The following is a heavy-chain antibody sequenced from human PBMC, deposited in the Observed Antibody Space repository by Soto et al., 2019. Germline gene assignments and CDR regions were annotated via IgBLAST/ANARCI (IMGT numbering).Heavy chain of an antibody. J-gene: IGHJ4*02. V-gene: IGHV4-61*01. CDR2: IYYSGST. CDR3: ARSGAPPGDIVVVPAAPGTFDY. CDR1: GGSVSSGSYY. Sequence: SETLSLTCTVSGGSVSSGSYYWSWIRQPPGKGLEWIGYIYYSGSTNYNPSLKSRVTISVDTSKNQFSLKLSSVTASDTAGYYCARSGAPPGDIVVVPAAPGTFDYWGQGTLVTVSS. D-gene: IGHD2-2*01.